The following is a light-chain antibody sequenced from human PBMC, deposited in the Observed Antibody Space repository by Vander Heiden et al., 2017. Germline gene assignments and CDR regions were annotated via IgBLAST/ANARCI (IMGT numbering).Light chain of an antibody. CDR2: LGS. V-gene: IGKV2-28*01. CDR1: QSLLHSNGYNY. Sequence: DIAMTQSPLSLPVTPGEPASISCRSSQSLLHSNGYNYLDWYLQKPGQSPQLLIYLGSNRASGVPDRFSGSGSGTDFTLKISRVEAEDVGVYYCMQALQTPPTSGGGTKVEIK. J-gene: IGKJ4*01. CDR3: MQALQTPPT.